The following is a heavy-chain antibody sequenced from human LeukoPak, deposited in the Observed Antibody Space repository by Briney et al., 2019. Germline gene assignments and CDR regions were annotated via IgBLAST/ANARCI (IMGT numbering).Heavy chain of an antibody. D-gene: IGHD3-22*01. V-gene: IGHV3-23*01. J-gene: IGHJ6*02. Sequence: GGSLRLSCAASGFTFSSYAMSWVRQAPGKGLEWVSAISGSGGSTYYADSVKGRFTISRDNSKNTLYLQMNSLRAEDTAVYYCAKYSMIVVGPDYYYGMDVWGQGTTVTVPS. CDR2: ISGSGGST. CDR3: AKYSMIVVGPDYYYGMDV. CDR1: GFTFSSYA.